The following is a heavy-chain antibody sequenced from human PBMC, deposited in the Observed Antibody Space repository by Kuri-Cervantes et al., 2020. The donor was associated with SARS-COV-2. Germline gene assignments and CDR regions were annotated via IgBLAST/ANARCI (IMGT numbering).Heavy chain of an antibody. J-gene: IGHJ3*02. Sequence: GSLRLSCTVSGGSISSYYWSWIRQPAGKGLEWIGRIYTSGSTNYNPSLKSRVTVSVDTSKNQFSLKLSSVTAADTAVYYCASLSGGDFWSGYQDAFDIWGQGTMVTVSS. CDR3: ASLSGGDFWSGYQDAFDI. CDR2: IYTSGST. D-gene: IGHD3-3*01. V-gene: IGHV4-4*07. CDR1: GGSISSYY.